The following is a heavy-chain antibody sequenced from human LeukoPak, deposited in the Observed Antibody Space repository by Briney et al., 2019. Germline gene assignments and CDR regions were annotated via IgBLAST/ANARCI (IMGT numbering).Heavy chain of an antibody. CDR3: ARAGVRGGPIGY. J-gene: IGHJ4*02. D-gene: IGHD3-10*01. CDR1: GFTFSSYS. CDR2: ISSSSSYI. Sequence: PGGSLRLSCAASGFTFSSYSMNWVRQAPGKGLEWVSSISSSSSYIYYADSVKGRFTISRDNAKNSLYLQMNSLRAEDTAVYYCARAGVRGGPIGYWGQGTLVTVSS. V-gene: IGHV3-21*01.